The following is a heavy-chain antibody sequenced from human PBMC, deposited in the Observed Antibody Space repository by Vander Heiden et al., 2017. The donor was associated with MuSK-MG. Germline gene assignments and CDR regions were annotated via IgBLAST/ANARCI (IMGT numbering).Heavy chain of an antibody. CDR1: GFTFSRDG. Sequence: QVQPVESGGGVVQPATSLRPSCAASGFTFSRDGMHWVRQAPGKGLEWVAVISYDGSNKYYADSVKGRFTISRDNSKNTLYLQMNSLRAEDTAVYYCAKVAVLMVYAIDYFDYWGQGTLVTVSS. J-gene: IGHJ4*02. D-gene: IGHD2-8*01. CDR3: AKVAVLMVYAIDYFDY. V-gene: IGHV3-30*18. CDR2: ISYDGSNK.